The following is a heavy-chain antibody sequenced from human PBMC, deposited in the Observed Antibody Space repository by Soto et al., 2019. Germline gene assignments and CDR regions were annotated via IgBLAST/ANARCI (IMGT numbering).Heavy chain of an antibody. CDR1: GGSVSGSNY. CDR3: ARDQSGTYAFEH. CDR2: IYYGVST. Sequence: QVQLQESGPGLVKPSETLSLNCTVSGGSVSGSNYWSWIRQSPGKGLEWIGYIYYGVSTNYSPSLESRATISVDTSKNQFSLRLTSVTAADTAVYYCARDQSGTYAFEHWGRGTLVTVSS. V-gene: IGHV4-61*01. D-gene: IGHD1-26*01. J-gene: IGHJ1*01.